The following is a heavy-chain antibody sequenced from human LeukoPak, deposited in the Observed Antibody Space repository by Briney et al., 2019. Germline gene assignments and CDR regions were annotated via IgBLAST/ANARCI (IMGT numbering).Heavy chain of an antibody. CDR1: GGSISGYY. D-gene: IGHD6-19*01. CDR3: ARGSLRPGIAVAGHFDY. CDR2: INHSGST. V-gene: IGHV4-34*01. J-gene: IGHJ4*02. Sequence: SETLSLTCTVSGGSISGYYWSWIRQPPGKGLEWIGEINHSGSTNYNPSLKSRVTISVDTSKNQFSLKLSSVTAADTAVYYCARGSLRPGIAVAGHFDYWGQGTLVTVSS.